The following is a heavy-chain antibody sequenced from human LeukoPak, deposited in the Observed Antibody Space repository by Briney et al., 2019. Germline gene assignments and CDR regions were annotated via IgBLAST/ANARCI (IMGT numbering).Heavy chain of an antibody. CDR1: GYTFTSYG. Sequence: ASVKVSCKASGYTFTSYGISWVRQAPGQGLEWMGWISAYNGNTNYAQKLQGRVTMTTDTSTSTAYMELRSLRSDDTAVYYCARDPSLAYCGGDCSGYYYYYMDVWGKGTTVTVSS. V-gene: IGHV1-18*01. D-gene: IGHD2-21*01. J-gene: IGHJ6*03. CDR3: ARDPSLAYCGGDCSGYYYYYMDV. CDR2: ISAYNGNT.